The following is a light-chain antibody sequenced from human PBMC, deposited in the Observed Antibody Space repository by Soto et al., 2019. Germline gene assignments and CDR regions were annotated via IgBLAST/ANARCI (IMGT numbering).Light chain of an antibody. CDR1: QSVGSN. CDR2: GAS. V-gene: IGKV3-15*01. J-gene: IGKJ3*01. Sequence: ETVMTQSPATLSVSPGERATLSCRASQSVGSNLAWYQQKPGQAPRLLIYGASTRATGIPARFSGSGSGTEFTLTISSLQSEDSAVYYCHQYNSWPRGTFGPGTKVEIK. CDR3: HQYNSWPRGT.